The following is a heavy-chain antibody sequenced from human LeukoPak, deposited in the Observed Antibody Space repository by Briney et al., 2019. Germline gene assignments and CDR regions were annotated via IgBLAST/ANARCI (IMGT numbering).Heavy chain of an antibody. Sequence: GASVKVSCKASGYTFTGYYIHWVRQAPGQGLEWMGWINPNSGDTNYAQNFQGRVTVTRDTSISTAYMEMSWLRSDDTAVYYCARGAQLWLPYFDYWGQGTLVTVSS. J-gene: IGHJ4*02. CDR3: ARGAQLWLPYFDY. CDR1: GYTFTGYY. D-gene: IGHD5-18*01. V-gene: IGHV1-2*02. CDR2: INPNSGDT.